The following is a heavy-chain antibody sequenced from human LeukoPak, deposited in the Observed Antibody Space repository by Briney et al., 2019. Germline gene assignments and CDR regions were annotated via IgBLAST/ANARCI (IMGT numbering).Heavy chain of an antibody. CDR3: AIDSGSYSRAGRDAFDI. V-gene: IGHV1-24*01. J-gene: IGHJ3*02. CDR2: FDPQDGET. Sequence: ASVKVSCKVSVYTLTELSMHWVRQAPGKGLEWMGGFDPQDGETICAQKFQGRGTMTEDTPTDTAYMELSSRRSEDTAVYYCAIDSGSYSRAGRDAFDIWGQGTMVTVSS. D-gene: IGHD1-26*01. CDR1: VYTLTELS.